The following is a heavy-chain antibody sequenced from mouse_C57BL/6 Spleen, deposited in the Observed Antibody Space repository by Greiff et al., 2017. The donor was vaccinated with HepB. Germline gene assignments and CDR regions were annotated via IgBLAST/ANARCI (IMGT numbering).Heavy chain of an antibody. Sequence: QVQLQQSGAELVKPGASVKLSCKASGYTFTSYWMHWVKQRPGRGLEWIGRIDPNSGGTKYNEKFKSKATLTVDKPSSTAYIQLSSLTSEDSAVYYCARGSFITTVEAWFAYWGQGTLVTVSA. CDR2: IDPNSGGT. J-gene: IGHJ3*01. CDR1: GYTFTSYW. CDR3: ARGSFITTVEAWFAY. D-gene: IGHD1-1*01. V-gene: IGHV1-72*01.